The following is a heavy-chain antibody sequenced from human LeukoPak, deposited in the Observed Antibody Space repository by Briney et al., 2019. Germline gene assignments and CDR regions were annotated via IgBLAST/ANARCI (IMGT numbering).Heavy chain of an antibody. CDR2: INTNTGTP. CDR1: GYMFTNYA. D-gene: IGHD6-13*01. V-gene: IGHV7-4-1*02. J-gene: IGHJ4*02. Sequence: EASVRVSCRASGYMFTNYAVRWVRQAPGQGLEWMGWINTNTGTPTYAQGFTGRFVFSLDTSVSTAYLQISSLKAEDTAVYFCARDRWSPHYWGQGTLVTVSS. CDR3: ARDRWSPHY.